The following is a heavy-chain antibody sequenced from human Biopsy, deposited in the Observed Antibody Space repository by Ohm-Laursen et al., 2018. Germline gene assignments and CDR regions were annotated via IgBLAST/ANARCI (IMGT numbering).Heavy chain of an antibody. CDR3: VRDRRDWYEP. Sequence: TLSLTCSVSGGSISSGRYYWSWIRQFPGKGLELLGYIYNVESTYYNPSLKSRVLISRDASRNQYSLKLTSVTAADTAVYYCVRDRRDWYEPWGQGTLVTVSS. CDR2: IYNVEST. J-gene: IGHJ5*02. V-gene: IGHV4-31*03. CDR1: GGSISSGRYY.